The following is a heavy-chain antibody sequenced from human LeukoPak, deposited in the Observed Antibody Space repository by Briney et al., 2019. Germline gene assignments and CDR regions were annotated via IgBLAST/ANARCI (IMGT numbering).Heavy chain of an antibody. J-gene: IGHJ4*02. CDR3: ALIPGGSWAFDF. CDR2: NNHYGCDK. Sequence: ASVKVSCKASEYTFRDYHIHWVRLPPGQELDCMAWNNHYGCDKHYVQRLQGRVTMTRHTSIRAVYMEASRLSVSDTAGYLCALIPGGSWAFDFWGQGTLVSVSS. D-gene: IGHD6-13*01. CDR1: EYTFRDYH. V-gene: IGHV1-2*02.